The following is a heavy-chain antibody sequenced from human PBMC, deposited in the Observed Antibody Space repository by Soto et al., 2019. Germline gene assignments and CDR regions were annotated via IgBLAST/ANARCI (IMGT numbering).Heavy chain of an antibody. Sequence: ASVKVSCKASGYTFTSYGISWVRQAPGQGLEWMGWISAYNGNTNYAQKLQGRVTMTTDTSTSTAYMELRSLRSDDTAVYYCARVRKEVGVRPSYWYSDLRGRGTLVPVSS. J-gene: IGHJ2*01. CDR2: ISAYNGNT. CDR3: ARVRKEVGVRPSYWYSDL. D-gene: IGHD3-22*01. V-gene: IGHV1-18*01. CDR1: GYTFTSYG.